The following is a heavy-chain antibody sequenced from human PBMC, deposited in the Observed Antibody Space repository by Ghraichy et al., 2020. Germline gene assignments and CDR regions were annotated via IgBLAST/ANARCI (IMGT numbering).Heavy chain of an antibody. CDR2: ISSSSRTI. Sequence: GGSLRLSCAASGSGFSGFSMAWVRQVPGKGLEWISYISSSSRTIYYADSVEDRFTISRDNGKNVLYLQMNSLTPGDTAVYYCARDRMAAYCYFDNWGQGTLVTVSS. CDR3: ARDRMAAYCYFDN. J-gene: IGHJ4*02. CDR1: GSGFSGFS. V-gene: IGHV3-48*04. D-gene: IGHD5-24*01.